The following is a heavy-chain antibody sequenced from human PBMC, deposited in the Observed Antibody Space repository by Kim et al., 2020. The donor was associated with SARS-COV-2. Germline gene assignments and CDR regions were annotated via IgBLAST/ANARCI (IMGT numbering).Heavy chain of an antibody. D-gene: IGHD3-22*01. CDR2: ISGDGGST. CDR1: GFTFDDYA. J-gene: IGHJ4*02. V-gene: IGHV3-43*02. Sequence: GGSLRLSCAASGFTFDDYAMHWVRQAPGKGLEWVSLISGDGGSTYYVDSVKRRFTISRDNSNNSLYLQMNSLRTEDTALYYCAKGYYYVSSGYYFDFWCQRTLVTVSS. CDR3: AKGYYYVSSGYYFDF.